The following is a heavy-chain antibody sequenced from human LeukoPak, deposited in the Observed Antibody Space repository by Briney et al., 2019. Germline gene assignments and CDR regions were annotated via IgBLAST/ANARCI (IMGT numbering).Heavy chain of an antibody. Sequence: PSETLSLTCTVSGGSISSSSYYWGWIRQPPGKGVEWIGSIYYSGSTYYNPSLKSRVTISVDTSKNQFSLKLSSVTPPDTALYYSAIFGYSSGWSVGYWGQGTLVTVSS. D-gene: IGHD6-19*01. J-gene: IGHJ4*02. CDR2: IYYSGST. V-gene: IGHV4-39*01. CDR3: AIFGYSSGWSVGY. CDR1: GGSISSSSYY.